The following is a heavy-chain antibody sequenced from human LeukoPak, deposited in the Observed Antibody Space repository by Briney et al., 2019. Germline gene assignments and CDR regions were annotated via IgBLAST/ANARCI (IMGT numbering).Heavy chain of an antibody. CDR2: ISGTSST. Sequence: GGSLRLSCAASGFTVSSNYMGWVRQAPVKGLEWISYISGTSSTIYTDSVKGRFTISRDNAKNSLYLQMNSLRDEDTAVYYCERTRILDYWGQGTLVTVSS. D-gene: IGHD2/OR15-2a*01. CDR3: ERTRILDY. V-gene: IGHV3-48*02. J-gene: IGHJ4*02. CDR1: GFTVSSNY.